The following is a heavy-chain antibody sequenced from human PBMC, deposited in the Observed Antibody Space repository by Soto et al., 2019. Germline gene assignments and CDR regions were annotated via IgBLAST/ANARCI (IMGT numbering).Heavy chain of an antibody. Sequence: SETLSVTCTVSGGSISSSSYYWGWIRQPPGKGLEWIGSIYYSGSTYYNPSLKSRVTISVDTSKNQFSLKLSSVTAADTAVYYCARRGAIVVVVAATYYFDYWGQGTLVTVS. V-gene: IGHV4-39*01. CDR3: ARRGAIVVVVAATYYFDY. CDR1: GGSISSSSYY. J-gene: IGHJ4*02. CDR2: IYYSGST. D-gene: IGHD2-15*01.